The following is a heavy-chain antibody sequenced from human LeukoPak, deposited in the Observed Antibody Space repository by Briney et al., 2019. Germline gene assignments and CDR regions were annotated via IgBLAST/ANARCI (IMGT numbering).Heavy chain of an antibody. CDR2: IYSGGST. D-gene: IGHD5-24*01. CDR3: ASRDKGYYYGMDV. Sequence: QPGGSLRLSCAASGFTVSSNYMSWVRQAPGKGLEWVSLIYSGGSTYYADSVKGRFTISRDNSKNTLYLQMNSLRAEDTAVYYCASRDKGYYYGMDVWGQGTTVTVSS. CDR1: GFTVSSNY. J-gene: IGHJ6*02. V-gene: IGHV3-66*01.